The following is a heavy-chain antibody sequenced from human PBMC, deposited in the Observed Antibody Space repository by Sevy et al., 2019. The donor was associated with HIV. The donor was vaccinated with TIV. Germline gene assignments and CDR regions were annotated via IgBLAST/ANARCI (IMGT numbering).Heavy chain of an antibody. CDR2: ISSSSSYI. J-gene: IGHJ4*02. V-gene: IGHV3-21*01. CDR3: ARGGKIAVAGKGN. CDR1: GFTFSSYS. D-gene: IGHD6-19*01. Sequence: GGSLRLSCAASGFTFSSYSMNWVRQAPGKGLEWVSSISSSSSYIYYADSVKGRFTISRDNTKNSLYLQMNSLRAEDTAVYYCARGGKIAVAGKGNWGQGTLVTVSS.